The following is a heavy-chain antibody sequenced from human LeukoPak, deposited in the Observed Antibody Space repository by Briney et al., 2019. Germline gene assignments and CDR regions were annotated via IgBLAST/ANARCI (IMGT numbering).Heavy chain of an antibody. CDR2: IFYSGST. Sequence: SETLSLTCAVSGGSISRGGYYWGWIRQPPGKGLEWIGSIFYSGSTFYNPSLTSRVTISLDSSKNQFSLKVNSVPAADTAVYYCARHGVAVAGTPYNWFDPWGQGTLVTVSS. D-gene: IGHD6-19*01. J-gene: IGHJ5*02. V-gene: IGHV4-39*01. CDR1: GGSISRGGYY. CDR3: ARHGVAVAGTPYNWFDP.